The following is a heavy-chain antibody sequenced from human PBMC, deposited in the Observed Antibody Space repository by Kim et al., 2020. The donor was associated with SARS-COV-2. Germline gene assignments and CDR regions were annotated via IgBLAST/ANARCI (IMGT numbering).Heavy chain of an antibody. CDR3: AKDGDVYGSGSYYPLRHAFDI. D-gene: IGHD3-10*01. CDR1: GFTFDDYA. J-gene: IGHJ3*02. V-gene: IGHV3-9*01. Sequence: GGSLRLSCAASGFTFDDYAMHWVRQAPGKGLEWVSGISWNSGSIGYADSVKGRFTISRDNAKNSLYLQMNSLRAEDTALYYCAKDGDVYGSGSYYPLRHAFDIWGQGTMVTVSS. CDR2: ISWNSGSI.